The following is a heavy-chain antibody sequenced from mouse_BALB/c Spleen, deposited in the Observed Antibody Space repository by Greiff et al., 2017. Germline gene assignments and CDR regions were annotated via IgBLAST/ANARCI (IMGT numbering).Heavy chain of an antibody. V-gene: IGHV1-4*01. J-gene: IGHJ3*01. D-gene: IGHD1-1*01. Sequence: QVQLQQSGAELARPGASVKMSCKASGYTFTSYTMHWVKQRPGQGLEWIGYINPSSGYTNYNQKFKDKATLTADKSSSTAYMQLSSLTSEDSAVYYCAREEINYYYGSEGFAYWGQGTLVTVSA. CDR3: AREEINYYYGSEGFAY. CDR2: INPSSGYT. CDR1: GYTFTSYT.